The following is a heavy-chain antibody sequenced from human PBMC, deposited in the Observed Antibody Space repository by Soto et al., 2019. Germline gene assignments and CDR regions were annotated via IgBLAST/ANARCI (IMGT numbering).Heavy chain of an antibody. V-gene: IGHV3-48*02. Sequence: GGSLRLSCAASGFTFSSYSMNWVRQAPGKGLEWVSYISSSSSTIYYADSVKGRFTISRDNAKNSLYLQMNSLRDEDTAVYYCARGLAYCGGDCPTGVDYYYYYGMDVWGQGTTVTVSS. CDR1: GFTFSSYS. CDR3: ARGLAYCGGDCPTGVDYYYYYGMDV. D-gene: IGHD2-21*02. CDR2: ISSSSSTI. J-gene: IGHJ6*02.